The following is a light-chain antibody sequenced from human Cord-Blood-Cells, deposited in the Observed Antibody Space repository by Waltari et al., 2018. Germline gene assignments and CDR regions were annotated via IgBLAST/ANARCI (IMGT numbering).Light chain of an antibody. V-gene: IGKV2-30*02. Sequence: DVVMTQSPLSLPVTLGQPASISCRSSQRLIHSDGNIYLNWFQQRPGQSPRRLIYKVSNRDSGVPDRFSGSGSGTDFTLKISRVEAEDVGVYYCMQGTHWPPTFGQGTKLEIK. CDR2: KVS. J-gene: IGKJ2*01. CDR3: MQGTHWPPT. CDR1: QRLIHSDGNIY.